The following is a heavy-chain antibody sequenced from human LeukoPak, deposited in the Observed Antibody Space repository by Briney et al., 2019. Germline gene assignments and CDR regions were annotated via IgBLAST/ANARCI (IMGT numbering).Heavy chain of an antibody. CDR1: GFTVSSNS. J-gene: IGHJ5*02. CDR2: IYSGGFT. Sequence: GGSLRLSCAASGFTVSSNSMSWVRQAPGKGLEWVSVIYSGGFTYYADSVKGRFTISRHNSKNTLYLQMNTLRAEDTAVYYCAKGGYCSSSSCYYGWFDPWGQGTLVTVSS. V-gene: IGHV3-53*04. CDR3: AKGGYCSSSSCYYGWFDP. D-gene: IGHD2-2*01.